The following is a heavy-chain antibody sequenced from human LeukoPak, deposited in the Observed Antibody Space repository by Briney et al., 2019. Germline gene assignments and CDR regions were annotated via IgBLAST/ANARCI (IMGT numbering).Heavy chain of an antibody. D-gene: IGHD3-10*01. CDR2: IRESGEST. V-gene: IGHV3-23*01. J-gene: IGHJ4*02. CDR3: ALTDGSGSYWLY. CDR1: GFSFSSYD. Sequence: PGGSLRLSCAASGFSFSSYDMSWVRQAPGKGLEWVSAIRESGESTYYADSVKGRFTISRDNSRNMLYLQMSSLRAEDTAVYYCALTDGSGSYWLYWGQGTLVTVSA.